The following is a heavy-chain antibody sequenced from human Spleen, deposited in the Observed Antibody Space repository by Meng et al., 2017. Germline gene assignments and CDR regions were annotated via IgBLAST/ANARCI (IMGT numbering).Heavy chain of an antibody. J-gene: IGHJ4*02. CDR1: GGTFSSYA. D-gene: IGHD2-2*01. Sequence: SVKVSCKASGGTFSSYAISWVRQAPGQGLEWMGGIIPIFGTANYAHKFQGRVTITADKSTSTAYMELSSLRSEDTAVYYCARGGCSTTSCYASDYWGQGTLVTVSS. V-gene: IGHV1-69*06. CDR2: IIPIFGTA. CDR3: ARGGCSTTSCYASDY.